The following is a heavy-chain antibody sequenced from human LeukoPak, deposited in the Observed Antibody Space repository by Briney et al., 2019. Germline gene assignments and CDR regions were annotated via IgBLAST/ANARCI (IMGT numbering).Heavy chain of an antibody. Sequence: SETLSLTCTVSGGSIGSSSYYWGWIRQPPGKGLEWIGSIYYSGSTYYNPSLKSRVTISVDTSKNQFSLKLSSVTAADTAVYYCASQLYYYGSGSYYPVWGQGTTVTVSS. CDR3: ASQLYYYGSGSYYPV. V-gene: IGHV4-39*01. D-gene: IGHD3-10*01. CDR1: GGSIGSSSYY. CDR2: IYYSGST. J-gene: IGHJ6*02.